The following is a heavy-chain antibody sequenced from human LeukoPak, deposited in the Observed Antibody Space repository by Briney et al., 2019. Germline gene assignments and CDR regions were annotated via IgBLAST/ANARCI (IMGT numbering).Heavy chain of an antibody. CDR2: IYYSGST. Sequence: PSETLSLTCTVSGASISSYYWSWIRQPPGKGLEWIGHIYYSGSTNYNPSLKSRVTISVDTSKNQFSLNLNSVIAADTAMYYCASHTAGHGSGYWGQGVMVTVSS. CDR1: GASISSYY. CDR3: ASHTAGHGSGY. J-gene: IGHJ4*02. V-gene: IGHV4-59*08. D-gene: IGHD5-24*01.